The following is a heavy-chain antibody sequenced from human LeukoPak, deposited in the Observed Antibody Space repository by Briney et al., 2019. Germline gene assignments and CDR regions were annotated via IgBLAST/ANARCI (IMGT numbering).Heavy chain of an antibody. V-gene: IGHV3-21*01. Sequence: GGSLRLSCAASGFTFSSYSMNWVRQAPGKELEWVSSISSSSSYIYYADSVKGRFTISRDNAKKSLYLQMNSLRAEDTAVYYCARDPGYSGYDYVPEISSGDYWGQGTLVTVSS. D-gene: IGHD5-12*01. CDR1: GFTFSSYS. CDR3: ARDPGYSGYDYVPEISSGDY. J-gene: IGHJ4*02. CDR2: ISSSSSYI.